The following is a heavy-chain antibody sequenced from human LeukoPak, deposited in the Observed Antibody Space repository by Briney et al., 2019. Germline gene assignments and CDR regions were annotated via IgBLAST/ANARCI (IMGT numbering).Heavy chain of an antibody. CDR1: GFSFRTYA. Sequence: PGGSLRLSCAASGFSFRTYAMIWVRQAPGKGLEWVSTITNNGDATYYAASVKGRFTISRDNSKNTLYLQMNSLRAEDTAIYYCAKTPYWGQGTLVTVSS. V-gene: IGHV3-23*01. CDR2: ITNNGDAT. CDR3: AKTPY. J-gene: IGHJ4*02.